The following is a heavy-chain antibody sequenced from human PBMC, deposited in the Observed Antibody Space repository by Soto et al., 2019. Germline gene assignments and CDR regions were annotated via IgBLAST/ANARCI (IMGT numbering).Heavy chain of an antibody. J-gene: IGHJ5*02. V-gene: IGHV1-18*01. CDR2: ISAYNGNT. Sequence: ASVKVSCKASGYTFTSYDISWVRQAPGQGLEWMGWISAYNGNTNYAQKLQGRVTMTTDTSTSTAYMELRSLRSDDTAVYYCSRGVRVAGTRWWFGPWGQETLVTVSS. CDR3: SRGVRVAGTRWWFGP. CDR1: GYTFTSYD. D-gene: IGHD2-15*01.